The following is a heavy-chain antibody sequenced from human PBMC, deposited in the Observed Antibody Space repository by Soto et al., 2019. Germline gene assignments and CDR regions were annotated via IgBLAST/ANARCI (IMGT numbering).Heavy chain of an antibody. CDR1: GGTFSSYA. CDR3: ARDPCRSTSCSDWFDP. D-gene: IGHD2-2*01. Sequence: SVKVSCKASGGTFSSYAISWVRQAPGQGLEWMGGIIPIFGTANYAQKFQGRVTITADESTSTAYMELSSLRSEDTAVYYCARDPCRSTSCSDWFDPWGHGTLVTVSS. CDR2: IIPIFGTA. V-gene: IGHV1-69*13. J-gene: IGHJ5*02.